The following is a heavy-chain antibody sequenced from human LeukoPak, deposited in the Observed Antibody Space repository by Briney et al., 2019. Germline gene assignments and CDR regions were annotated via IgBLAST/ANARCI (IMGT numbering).Heavy chain of an antibody. CDR1: GFTFSNYM. V-gene: IGHV3-74*01. J-gene: IGHJ4*02. Sequence: GGSLRLSCAASGFTFSNYMMHWVRQAPGKGLVWVSRIKSDGITITYADSVKGRFTISRDNAKNTLYLQMNSLRAEDTAVYYCLRDLNWSLDQWGQGTLITVSS. D-gene: IGHD1-20*01. CDR2: IKSDGITI. CDR3: LRDLNWSLDQ.